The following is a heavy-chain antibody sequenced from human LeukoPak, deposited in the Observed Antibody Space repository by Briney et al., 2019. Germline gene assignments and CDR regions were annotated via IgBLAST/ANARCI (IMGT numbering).Heavy chain of an antibody. CDR2: INSDGSNT. Sequence: PGGSLRLSCAASGFTFSSYWMHWVRQAPGKGLVWVSRINSDGSNTNYADSVKGRFTISRDNAKNTLYLQMNSLRAEDTAAFYCARVRDISGHWGFLDYWGQGTLVTVSS. CDR3: ARVRDISGHWGFLDY. CDR1: GFTFSSYW. D-gene: IGHD6-19*01. J-gene: IGHJ4*02. V-gene: IGHV3-74*01.